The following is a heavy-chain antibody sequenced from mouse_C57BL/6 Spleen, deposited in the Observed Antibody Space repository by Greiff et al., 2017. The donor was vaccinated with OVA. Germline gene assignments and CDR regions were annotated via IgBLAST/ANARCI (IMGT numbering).Heavy chain of an antibody. V-gene: IGHV5-9*01. J-gene: IGHJ2*01. Sequence: EVKLMESGGGLVKPGGSLKLSCAASGFTFSSYPMSWVRQTPEKRLEWVATISGGGGNTYYPDSVKGRFTISRDNAKNTLYLQMSSLRSEDTALYYCARQGDYFDYWGQGTTLTVSS. CDR1: GFTFSSYP. CDR3: ARQGDYFDY. CDR2: ISGGGGNT.